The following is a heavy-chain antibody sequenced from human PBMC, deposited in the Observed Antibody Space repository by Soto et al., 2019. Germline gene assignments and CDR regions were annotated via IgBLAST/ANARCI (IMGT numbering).Heavy chain of an antibody. CDR2: IYYSGST. D-gene: IGHD2-2*01. V-gene: IGHV4-59*01. CDR1: GGSISSYY. J-gene: IGHJ4*02. CDR3: ARVQYCSSTSCYGDDY. Sequence: SETLSLTCTVSGGSISSYYWSWIRQPPGKGLEWIGYIYYSGSTNYNPSLKSRVTISVDTSKNQFSLKLSSVTAADTAVYYCARVQYCSSTSCYGDDYWGQGTLVTVPS.